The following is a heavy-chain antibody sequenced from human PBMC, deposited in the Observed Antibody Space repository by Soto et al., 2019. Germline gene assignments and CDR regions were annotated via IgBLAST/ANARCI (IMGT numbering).Heavy chain of an antibody. D-gene: IGHD5-12*01. CDR1: GFILSTFA. J-gene: IGHJ4*02. CDR2: IAAANGKT. V-gene: IGHV1-3*01. CDR3: ARGNVGYDYGFFEF. Sequence: QVQLVQSGAEVKKPGASVRVSCETSGFILSTFAMHWVRQAPGQSPEWMGWIAAANGKTEYSQKFQGRVTLTADTSASTVNMDLTGLAYDDSGVYYCARGNVGYDYGFFEFWGQGTLVTVSS.